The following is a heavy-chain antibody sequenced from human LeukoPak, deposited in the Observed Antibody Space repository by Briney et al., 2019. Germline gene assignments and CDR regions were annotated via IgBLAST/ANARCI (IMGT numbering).Heavy chain of an antibody. J-gene: IGHJ4*02. D-gene: IGHD6-19*01. CDR3: ARSSGWLIDS. CDR2: ISSSGSTI. Sequence: TGGSLRLSCAASGFTFSSYEMNWVRQAPGKGLEWVSYISSSGSTIYYADSVKGRFTISRDNAKNSLYLQMNSLRAEDTAVYYCARSSGWLIDSWGQGTLVTVSS. CDR1: GFTFSSYE. V-gene: IGHV3-48*03.